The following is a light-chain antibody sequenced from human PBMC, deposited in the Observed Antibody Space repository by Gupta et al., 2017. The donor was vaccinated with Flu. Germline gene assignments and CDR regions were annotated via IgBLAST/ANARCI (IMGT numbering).Light chain of an antibody. V-gene: IGLV1-44*01. CDR1: GSNSGSNT. Sequence: SGSNSGSNTVDWYQQLPKMAPRLLISSDNRRPSGVPDRFSGSKSGTSASLAIGGLQSEDEADYYCAAWDDSLRGYVFGSGTKVTV. CDR2: SDN. J-gene: IGLJ1*01. CDR3: AAWDDSLRGYV.